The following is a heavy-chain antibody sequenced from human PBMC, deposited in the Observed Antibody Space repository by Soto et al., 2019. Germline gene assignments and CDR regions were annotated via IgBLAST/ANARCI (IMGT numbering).Heavy chain of an antibody. CDR1: GGSISSGGYF. D-gene: IGHD3-16*01. CDR3: ARLTRFGTHWYFDL. Sequence: VQLQESGPGLVKPSQTLSLTCTVSGGSISSGGYFWSWIRQHPGKGLEWIGNIYYSGRTYYNPSLKSRVTMSVDTSKNQFSLDLSSVTAADTAVYYCARLTRFGTHWYFDLWGRGTLVTVSS. J-gene: IGHJ2*01. V-gene: IGHV4-31*03. CDR2: IYYSGRT.